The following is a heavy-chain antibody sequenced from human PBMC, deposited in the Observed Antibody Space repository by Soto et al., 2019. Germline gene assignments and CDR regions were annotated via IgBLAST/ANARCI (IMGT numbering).Heavy chain of an antibody. Sequence: ASVKVSCKASGYTFTSYGISWVRQAPGQGLEWMGWISAYNGNTNYAQKHQGRVTMTTDTSTSTAYMELRSLRSDDTAVYYCARDPSYSENYYYYYMDVWGKGTTVTVSS. CDR3: ARDPSYSENYYYYYMDV. V-gene: IGHV1-18*01. J-gene: IGHJ6*03. CDR1: GYTFTSYG. D-gene: IGHD4-4*01. CDR2: ISAYNGNT.